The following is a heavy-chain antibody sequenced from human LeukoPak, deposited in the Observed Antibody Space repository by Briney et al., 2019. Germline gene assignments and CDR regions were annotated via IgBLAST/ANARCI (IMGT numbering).Heavy chain of an antibody. J-gene: IGHJ4*02. V-gene: IGHV3-66*01. CDR3: ASCYYDSSGYYYFDY. CDR1: GFTFTNAW. D-gene: IGHD3-22*01. Sequence: GGSLRLSCAASGFTFTNAWMNWVRQAPGKGLEWVSVIYSGGSTYYADSVKGRFTISRDNSKNTLYLQMNSLRAEDTAVYYCASCYYDSSGYYYFDYWGQGTLVTVSS. CDR2: IYSGGST.